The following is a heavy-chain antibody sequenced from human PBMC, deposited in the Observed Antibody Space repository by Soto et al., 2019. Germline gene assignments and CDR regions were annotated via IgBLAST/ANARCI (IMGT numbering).Heavy chain of an antibody. CDR3: AKGSIEYSASVDN. J-gene: IGHJ4*02. D-gene: IGHD5-12*01. CDR1: RFSFSSYA. V-gene: IGHV3-23*01. CDR2: ISARGGSS. Sequence: EVQLLESGGGLVQPGGSLRLSCVASRFSFSSYAMVWVRQAPGKGLEWVSVISARGGSSYFADTVKGRFTISRDNSKNLLSLEMNSLRAEDTAIYFCAKGSIEYSASVDNWGQGTLVLVSS.